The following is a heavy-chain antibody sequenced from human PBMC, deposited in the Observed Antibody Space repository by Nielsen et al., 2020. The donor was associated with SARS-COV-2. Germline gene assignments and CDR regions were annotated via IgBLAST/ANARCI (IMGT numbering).Heavy chain of an antibody. CDR1: GYTFTGYY. V-gene: IGHV1-2*06. Sequence: ASVKVSCKASGYTFTGYYMHWVRQAPGQGLEWMGRINPNSGGTNYAQKFQGRVTMTRDTSISTAYMELSRLRSDDTAVYYCARDRSGGIAAAFDYWGQGTLVTVSS. CDR3: ARDRSGGIAAAFDY. J-gene: IGHJ4*02. D-gene: IGHD6-13*01. CDR2: INPNSGGT.